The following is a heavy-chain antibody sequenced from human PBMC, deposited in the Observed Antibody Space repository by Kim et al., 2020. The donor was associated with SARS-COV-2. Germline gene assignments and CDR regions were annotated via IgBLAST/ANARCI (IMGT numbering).Heavy chain of an antibody. J-gene: IGHJ3*02. V-gene: IGHV3-48*03. D-gene: IGHD3-10*01. CDR3: ERRVKAPGAVLDI. Sequence: YTDSVKGRFTISRDNAKNSLYLQMNSLRAEETAVYYCERRVKAPGAVLDIWGQGTMVTVSS.